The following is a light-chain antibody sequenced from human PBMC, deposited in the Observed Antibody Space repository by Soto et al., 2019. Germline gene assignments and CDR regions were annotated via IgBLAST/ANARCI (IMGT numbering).Light chain of an antibody. V-gene: IGKV1-39*01. CDR1: QSISSY. Sequence: IQMTQSPSSLSASIGDRVTITCRASQSISSYLNCYQQKSGKAPKLLICAASTLQSGVPPRFSRSRSGTDFTPTISSLQPEDFATYYCPPSYRLPPITFGRGTTVEIK. J-gene: IGKJ4*01. CDR3: PPSYRLPPIT. CDR2: AAS.